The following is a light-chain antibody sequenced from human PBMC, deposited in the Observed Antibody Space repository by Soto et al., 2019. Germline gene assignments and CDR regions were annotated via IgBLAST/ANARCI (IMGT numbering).Light chain of an antibody. CDR1: GSNVGGNT. Sequence: QSVLTQPPSASGTPGQRVTISCSGSGSNVGGNTVNWYQQLPRTAPKLLIYNNNERPSGVPDRFSGSKSGTSASLAISGLQSEDEADYYCAAWDDSLSGPVFGTGTKLTVL. CDR3: AAWDDSLSGPV. V-gene: IGLV1-44*01. J-gene: IGLJ1*01. CDR2: NNN.